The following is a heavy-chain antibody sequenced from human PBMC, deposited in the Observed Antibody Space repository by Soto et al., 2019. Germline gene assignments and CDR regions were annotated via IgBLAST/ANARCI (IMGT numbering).Heavy chain of an antibody. CDR1: GFTFSSYA. J-gene: IGHJ6*02. CDR3: AKITLRFLEWLSRDYYGMDV. Sequence: GGSLRLSCAASGFTFSSYAMSWVRQAPGKGLEWVSAISGSGGSTYYADSVKGRFTISRDNSKNTLYLQMNSLRAEDTAVYYCAKITLRFLEWLSRDYYGMDVWGQGTTVTVSS. CDR2: ISGSGGST. D-gene: IGHD3-3*01. V-gene: IGHV3-23*01.